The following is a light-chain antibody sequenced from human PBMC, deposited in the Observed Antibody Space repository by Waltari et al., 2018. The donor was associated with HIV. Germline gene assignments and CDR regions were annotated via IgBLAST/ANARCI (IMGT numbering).Light chain of an antibody. V-gene: IGLV2-8*01. CDR1: SNDICTYNF. J-gene: IGLJ2*01. Sequence: QSALTQPPPASGSPGQSVATSCTVSSNDICTYNFLSWYQHHPGEPPKLLIYDVTRRPPGIPDRFSGTKSGYTASRTVSDLQVEDEADYYCVSYTEKDTFLLFGGGTKLAV. CDR3: VSYTEKDTFLL. CDR2: DVT.